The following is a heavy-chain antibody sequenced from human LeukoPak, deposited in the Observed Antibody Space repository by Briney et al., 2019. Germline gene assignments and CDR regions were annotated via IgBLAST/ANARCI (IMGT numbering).Heavy chain of an antibody. CDR3: ARDDAVAGLSFDY. Sequence: PGGSLRLSCAAPGFTFSSYSMNWVRQAPGKGLEWVSSISSSSSYIYYADSVKGRFTISRDNAKNSLYLQMNSLRAEDTAVYYCARDDAVAGLSFDYWGQGTLVTVSS. CDR1: GFTFSSYS. V-gene: IGHV3-21*01. D-gene: IGHD6-19*01. J-gene: IGHJ4*02. CDR2: ISSSSSYI.